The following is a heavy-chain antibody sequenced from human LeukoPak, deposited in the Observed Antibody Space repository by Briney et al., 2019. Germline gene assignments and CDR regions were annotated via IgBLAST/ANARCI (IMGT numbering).Heavy chain of an antibody. CDR3: ARDGELGSPADAFDI. CDR1: QFTFSSYW. D-gene: IGHD1-26*01. J-gene: IGHJ3*02. V-gene: IGHV3-7*01. Sequence: GGSLRLSCAASQFTFSSYWMNWVRQAPGKGLEWVANIKQDGSEKYYVDSVKGRFTISRDNAKNSLYLQMNSLRAEDTAVYYCARDGELGSPADAFDIWGQGTMVTVSS. CDR2: IKQDGSEK.